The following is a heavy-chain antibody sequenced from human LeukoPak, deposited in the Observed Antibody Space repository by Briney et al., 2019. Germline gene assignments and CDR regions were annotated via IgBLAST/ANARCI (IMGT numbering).Heavy chain of an antibody. Sequence: PLETLSLTCTVSGDSISSGVYYWNWIRQHPGTGLEWIGYIYSSGSTYYNPSLRSRVPISVDTSKNHFSLKLSSVTAADTAMYYCARDPQGGARAFDIWGQGTMVTVSS. CDR3: ARDPQGGARAFDI. CDR2: IYSSGST. V-gene: IGHV4-31*03. J-gene: IGHJ3*02. D-gene: IGHD1-26*01. CDR1: GDSISSGVYY.